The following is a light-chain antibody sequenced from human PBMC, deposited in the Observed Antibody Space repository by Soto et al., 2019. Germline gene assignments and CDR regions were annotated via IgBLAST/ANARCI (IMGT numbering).Light chain of an antibody. J-gene: IGLJ1*01. V-gene: IGLV2-23*02. CDR2: EAS. Sequence: QSVLTQPASGSGSPGQSITISCTGTSSDVGSYNLVSWYQQHPGKAPKLMIYEASKRPSGVSNRFSGSKSGNTASLTISGLQAEDEADYYCCSYAGSSTFPYVFGTGAKATVL. CDR3: CSYAGSSTFPYV. CDR1: SSDVGSYNL.